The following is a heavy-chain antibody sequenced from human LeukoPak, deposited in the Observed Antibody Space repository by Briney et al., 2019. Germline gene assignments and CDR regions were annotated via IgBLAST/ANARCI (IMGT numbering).Heavy chain of an antibody. CDR3: AREGVGSGSYWTNDY. Sequence: YPGGSLRLSCAASGFTFSSYWMSWVRQAPGKGLEWVANMKQDGSEKYYVDSVKGRFTISRDNAKNSLYLQMNSLRAEDTAVYYCAREGVGSGSYWTNDYWGQGTLVTVSS. J-gene: IGHJ4*02. CDR1: GFTFSSYW. CDR2: MKQDGSEK. V-gene: IGHV3-7*01. D-gene: IGHD3-10*01.